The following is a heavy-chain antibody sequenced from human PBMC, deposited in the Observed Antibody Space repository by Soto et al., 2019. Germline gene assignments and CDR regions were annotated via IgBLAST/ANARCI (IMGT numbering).Heavy chain of an antibody. CDR2: ISGSGGST. CDR3: AKTTTLDRAFDI. Sequence: EVQLLESGGGLVQPGGSLRLSCAASGFTFSSYDMSWVRQAPGEGLECVSGISGSGGSTYYADSVKGRFTISRDNSKNTLYLQMNSLRAEDTAVYYCAKTTTLDRAFDIWGQGTMVTVSS. CDR1: GFTFSSYD. D-gene: IGHD4-17*01. V-gene: IGHV3-23*01. J-gene: IGHJ3*02.